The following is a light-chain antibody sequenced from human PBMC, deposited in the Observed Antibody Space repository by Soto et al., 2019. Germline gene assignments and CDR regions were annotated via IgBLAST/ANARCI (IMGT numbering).Light chain of an antibody. V-gene: IGLV1-44*01. Sequence: QSVLTQPPSASETPGQRVTISCSGSNSNIGSNTVNWYQQLPGTAPKLLIYSNNQRPSGVPDRFSGSKSGTSASLAISGLQSEDEADYYCAAWDDRLDVVVFGGGTKLTVL. CDR3: AAWDDRLDVVV. CDR1: NSNIGSNT. J-gene: IGLJ2*01. CDR2: SNN.